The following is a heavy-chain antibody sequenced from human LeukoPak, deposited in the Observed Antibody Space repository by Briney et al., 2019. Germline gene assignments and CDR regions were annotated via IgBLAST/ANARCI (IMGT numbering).Heavy chain of an antibody. J-gene: IGHJ3*02. V-gene: IGHV1-69*01. D-gene: IGHD3-22*01. Sequence: GSSVKVSCKASGGTFSSYAISWVRQAPGHGLEWMGGIIPIFGTANYAQKFQGRVTITADESTSTAYMELSSLRSEDTAVYYCASGYDSSGYYYESGFFDIWGQGTMVTVSS. CDR3: ASGYDSSGYYYESGFFDI. CDR2: IIPIFGTA. CDR1: GGTFSSYA.